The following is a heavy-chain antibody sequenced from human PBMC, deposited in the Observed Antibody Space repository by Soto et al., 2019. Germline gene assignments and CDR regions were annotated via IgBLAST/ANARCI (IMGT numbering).Heavy chain of an antibody. Sequence: EVQLVESGGGLVQPGGSLRLSCAASGFTFSTYWMTWVRQAPGKGLEWVANIKEDGSVKNYVDSVKGRFTISRDNAKNSLYLQMNSLRVEDTALYYCARGGSESDYWGQGTLVIVSS. CDR1: GFTFSTYW. CDR2: IKEDGSVK. V-gene: IGHV3-7*01. J-gene: IGHJ4*02. CDR3: ARGGSESDY.